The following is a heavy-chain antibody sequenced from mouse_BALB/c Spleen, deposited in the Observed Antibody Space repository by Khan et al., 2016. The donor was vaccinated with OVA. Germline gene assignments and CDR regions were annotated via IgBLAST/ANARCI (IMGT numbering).Heavy chain of an antibody. CDR1: GYTFTDYV. D-gene: IGHD1-2*01. CDR2: IYPGSGRT. Sequence: QVQLQQSGPELVKPGASVKMSCKASGYTFTDYVISWVNQRTGQGLEWIGEIYPGSGRTYYNERFKEKATLTADKSSNTAYLQLSSLTSEDSAVDVCARSYGGAGFAYWGQGTLVTVSA. J-gene: IGHJ3*01. CDR3: ARSYGGAGFAY. V-gene: IGHV1-81*01.